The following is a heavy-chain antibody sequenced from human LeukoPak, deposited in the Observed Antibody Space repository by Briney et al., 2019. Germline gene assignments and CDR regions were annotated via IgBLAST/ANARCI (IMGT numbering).Heavy chain of an antibody. Sequence: TGGSLRLSCAASGFTFSSYGMSWVRQAPGKGLEWVSSISSSSSYIYYADSVKGRFTISRDNAKNSLYLQMNSLRAEDTAVYYCARDQGWYYFDYWGQGTLVTVSS. CDR2: ISSSSSYI. D-gene: IGHD6-19*01. J-gene: IGHJ4*02. CDR1: GFTFSSYG. CDR3: ARDQGWYYFDY. V-gene: IGHV3-21*01.